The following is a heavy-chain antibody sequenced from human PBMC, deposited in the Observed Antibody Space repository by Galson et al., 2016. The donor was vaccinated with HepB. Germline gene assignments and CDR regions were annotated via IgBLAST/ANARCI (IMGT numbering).Heavy chain of an antibody. CDR3: ARGIHDFWSGHRSYFDS. J-gene: IGHJ4*02. D-gene: IGHD3-3*01. Sequence: ETLSLTCTVSGGSIYSSSYYWGWIRQPPGKGLERIGSSYYSGNTYYNPSLKSRVTISVDTSENQVSLKLTSVTAADTALYFCARGIHDFWSGHRSYFDSWGQGALVIVSS. V-gene: IGHV4-39*07. CDR2: SYYSGNT. CDR1: GGSIYSSSYY.